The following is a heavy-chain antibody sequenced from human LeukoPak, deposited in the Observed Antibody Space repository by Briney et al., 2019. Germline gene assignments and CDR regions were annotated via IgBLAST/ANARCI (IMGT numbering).Heavy chain of an antibody. CDR1: GFLVSSYG. J-gene: IGHJ4*02. D-gene: IGHD3-10*01. V-gene: IGHV3-23*01. CDR3: AKTRGPGAVHPDD. Sequence: GGSLRLSCASSGFLVSSYGMTWVRQAPGKGLEWVSSISGTVTTWYADSVRGRFTISRDNSKNTLYLQMNTRRAEDTAVYYCAKTRGPGAVHPDDWGQGTLVTVSS. CDR2: ISGTVTT.